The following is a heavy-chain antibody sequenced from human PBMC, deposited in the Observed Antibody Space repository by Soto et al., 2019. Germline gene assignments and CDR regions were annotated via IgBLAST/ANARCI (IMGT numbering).Heavy chain of an antibody. CDR2: ISPYNDYT. CDR1: GYTFIRYG. V-gene: IGHV1-18*01. J-gene: IGHJ6*02. CDR3: ARGGYYDNTWGKLRHYGLDV. Sequence: QVQLVQSAAEVKKPGASVKVSCKASGYTFIRYGITWVRQAPGQGLEWMGWISPYNDYTIYAQKVQGRVTMTTDTSTRTVYIELRSLKADDTAVYYCARGGYYDNTWGKLRHYGLDVWGQGTSVTVSS. D-gene: IGHD3-16*01.